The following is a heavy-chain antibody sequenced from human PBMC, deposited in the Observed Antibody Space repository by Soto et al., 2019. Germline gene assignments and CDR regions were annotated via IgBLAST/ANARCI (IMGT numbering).Heavy chain of an antibody. CDR1: EFTLDKYY. Sequence: EVQLVESGGGLVQPGGSLRLSCAASEFTLDKYYMTWVRQAPGKGPEWVANIKPDGSEQYYVDSVKGRFTISRDNANYALYLQMNSLRAEDTAVYFCARGNWNYYYGFDVWGQGTTVTVSS. D-gene: IGHD1-20*01. CDR3: ARGNWNYYYGFDV. V-gene: IGHV3-7*01. J-gene: IGHJ6*02. CDR2: IKPDGSEQ.